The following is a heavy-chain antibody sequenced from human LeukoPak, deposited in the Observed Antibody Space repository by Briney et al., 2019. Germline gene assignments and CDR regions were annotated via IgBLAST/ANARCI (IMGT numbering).Heavy chain of an antibody. V-gene: IGHV3-11*04. Sequence: SGGSLRLSCAASGFTFSDYYMTWIRQAPGKGLEWVSYISSRSGSSIYYADSVKGRFTISRDNAKNSLYLQMNSLRAEDTAVYYCAREDARQLPPDYWGQGTLVTVSS. CDR3: AREDARQLPPDY. CDR2: ISSRSGSSI. D-gene: IGHD2-2*01. CDR1: GFTFSDYY. J-gene: IGHJ4*02.